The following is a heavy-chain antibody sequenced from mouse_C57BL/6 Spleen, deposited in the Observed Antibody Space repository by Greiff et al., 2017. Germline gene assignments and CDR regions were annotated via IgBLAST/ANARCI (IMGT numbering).Heavy chain of an antibody. CDR2: IDPSDSET. V-gene: IGHV1-52*01. CDR1: GYTFTSYW. Sequence: QVQLQQPGAELVRPGSSVKLSCKASGYTFTSYWMHWVKQRPIQGLEWIGNIDPSDSETHYNQKFKDKDTLTVDKSSSTAYMQLSSLTSEDSAVYYCAREGELHYFDVWGTGTTVTVSS. J-gene: IGHJ1*03. D-gene: IGHD1-1*01. CDR3: AREGELHYFDV.